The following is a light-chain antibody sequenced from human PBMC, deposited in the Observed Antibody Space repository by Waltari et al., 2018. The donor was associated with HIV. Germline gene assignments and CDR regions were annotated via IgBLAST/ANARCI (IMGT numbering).Light chain of an antibody. J-gene: IGLJ2*01. CDR1: YSNIGSNT. V-gene: IGLV1-44*01. CDR2: SSD. CDR3: AAWDDSLKGVI. Sequence: QSVMTQPPSASGTPGQTVTISCSGTYSNIGSNTVNWYQQLPGTAPKLLIYSSDQWPSGVPDRVSGSKSGTSASLAISGLQSEDEADYYCAAWDDSLKGVIFGGGTKLTVL.